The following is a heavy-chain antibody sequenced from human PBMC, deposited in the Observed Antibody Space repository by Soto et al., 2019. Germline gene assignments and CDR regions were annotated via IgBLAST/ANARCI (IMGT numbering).Heavy chain of an antibody. J-gene: IGHJ4*02. CDR1: GFSLSSTRMA. V-gene: IGHV2-5*02. CDR3: AHIVVAGLGYYFDY. Sequence: QITLKESGPPLVKPTQPLTLTCTFSGFSLSSTRMAVGWIRQPPGKALEWLALIYWDDDKRYSPFLKSRLTITTHTSKNQVVLTMSNMDPVDTARYYCAHIVVAGLGYYFDYWGQGTLVTVSS. CDR2: IYWDDDK. D-gene: IGHD6-19*01.